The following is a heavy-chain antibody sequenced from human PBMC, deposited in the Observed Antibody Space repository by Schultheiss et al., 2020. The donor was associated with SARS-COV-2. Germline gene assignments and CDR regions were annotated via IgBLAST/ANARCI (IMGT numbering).Heavy chain of an antibody. D-gene: IGHD7-27*01. Sequence: GESLKISCAASGFTFSSYSMNWVRQAPGKGLEWVSSISSSSSYIYYADSVKGRFTISRDNSKNTLYVQMNSLKTDDTAVYYCARGTGDSTEYYAYGLDVWGRGTTVTVSS. V-gene: IGHV3-21*01. J-gene: IGHJ6*02. CDR2: ISSSSSYI. CDR1: GFTFSSYS. CDR3: ARGTGDSTEYYAYGLDV.